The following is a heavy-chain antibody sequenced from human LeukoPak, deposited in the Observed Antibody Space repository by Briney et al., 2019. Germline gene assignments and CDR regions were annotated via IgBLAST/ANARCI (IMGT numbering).Heavy chain of an antibody. J-gene: IGHJ4*02. CDR3: TKVGVYSNFYFDY. Sequence: GGSLRLSCAASGFTFNSNAMSWVRQAPGKGLEWVSGVTSSGSSTYYADSVKGRFTIPRDSSRSTLYLQMNSLRAEDTAVYYCTKVGVYSNFYFDYWGQGILVTVSS. D-gene: IGHD4-11*01. CDR2: VTSSGSST. V-gene: IGHV3-23*01. CDR1: GFTFNSNA.